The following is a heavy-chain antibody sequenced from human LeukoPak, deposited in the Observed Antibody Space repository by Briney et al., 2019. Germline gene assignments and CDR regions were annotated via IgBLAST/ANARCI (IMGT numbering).Heavy chain of an antibody. J-gene: IGHJ6*02. CDR2: INHSGST. D-gene: IGHD3-3*01. Sequence: SETLSLTCAVYGGSFSGYYWSWIRQPPGKGLEWIGEINHSGSTNYNPSLKSRVTISVDTSKNQFSLKLSSVTAADTAVYYCARGRSAIWSGYLTYGMDVWGQGTTVTVSS. CDR1: GGSFSGYY. V-gene: IGHV4-34*01. CDR3: ARGRSAIWSGYLTYGMDV.